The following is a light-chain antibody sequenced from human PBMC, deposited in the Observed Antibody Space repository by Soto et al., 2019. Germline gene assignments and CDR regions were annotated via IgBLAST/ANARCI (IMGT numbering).Light chain of an antibody. CDR1: QGISSA. Sequence: AIQLTQSPSSLSASVGDRVTITCRSSQGISSALAWYQQKPGKAPKLLIYDASSLESGFPSSFSGSGSWTYFTLIISSPQPEDFATYYCQQFNDFPLTFGGGTKVEIK. CDR3: QQFNDFPLT. J-gene: IGKJ4*01. V-gene: IGKV1D-13*01. CDR2: DAS.